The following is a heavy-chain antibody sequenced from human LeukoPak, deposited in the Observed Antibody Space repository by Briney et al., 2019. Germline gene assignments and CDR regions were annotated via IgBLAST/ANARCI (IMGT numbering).Heavy chain of an antibody. D-gene: IGHD4-17*01. V-gene: IGHV4-59*08. CDR2: IYYSGST. CDR1: GGSISSYY. CDR3: ARHGTVWDAFDI. J-gene: IGHJ3*02. Sequence: PSETLSLTCTVSGGSISSYYWSWIRQPPGKGLEWIGYIYYSGSTNYNPSLKSRVTISVDTSKNQFSLKLSSVTAADTAVYYCARHGTVWDAFDIWGQGTMVTVSS.